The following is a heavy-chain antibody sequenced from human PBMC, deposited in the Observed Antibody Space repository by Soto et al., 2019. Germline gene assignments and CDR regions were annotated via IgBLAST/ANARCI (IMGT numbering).Heavy chain of an antibody. CDR1: GCSISSYY. Sequence: TSEALALNCAVSGCSISSYYWSWIRQPPGKGLEWIGYIYYSGSTNYNPSLKSRVTISVDTSKNQFSLKLSSVTAADTAVYYCARDMVRGVIINWGQGTLVPVSS. V-gene: IGHV4-59*01. J-gene: IGHJ4*02. CDR2: IYYSGST. CDR3: ARDMVRGVIIN. D-gene: IGHD3-10*01.